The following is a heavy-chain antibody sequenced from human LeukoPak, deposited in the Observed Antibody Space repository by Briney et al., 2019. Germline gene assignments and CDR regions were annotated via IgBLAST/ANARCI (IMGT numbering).Heavy chain of an antibody. CDR2: TWYDGSNK. J-gene: IGHJ6*02. V-gene: IGHV3-33*01. Sequence: GGSLRLSCAASGFTLSSYGMHWVRQAPGKGLEWVAATWYDGSNKYYVDSVKGRFTISRDNSKNTLYLQMNSLRAEDTAVYFCARGGHCSTTSCSNYDGMDVWGQGTTLTVSS. CDR3: ARGGHCSTTSCSNYDGMDV. CDR1: GFTLSSYG. D-gene: IGHD2-2*01.